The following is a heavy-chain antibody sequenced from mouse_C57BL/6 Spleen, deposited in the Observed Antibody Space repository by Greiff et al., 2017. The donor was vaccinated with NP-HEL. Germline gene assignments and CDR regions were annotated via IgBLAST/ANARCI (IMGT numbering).Heavy chain of an antibody. CDR3: VITTVVEGNYFDY. CDR1: GYTFTSYW. D-gene: IGHD1-1*01. CDR2: IYPGSGST. Sequence: VQLQQPGAELVKPGASVKMSCKASGYTFTSYWITWVKQRPGQGLEWIGDIYPGSGSTNYNEKFKSKATLTVDTSSSTAYMQLSSLTSEDSAFYYCVITTVVEGNYFDYWGQGTTLTVSS. V-gene: IGHV1-55*01. J-gene: IGHJ2*01.